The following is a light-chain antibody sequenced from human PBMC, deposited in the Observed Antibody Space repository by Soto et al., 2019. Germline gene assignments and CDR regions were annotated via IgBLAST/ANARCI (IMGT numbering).Light chain of an antibody. CDR3: QQYTTYPLT. Sequence: DIQMTQSPPSLSASVGDRVTITCRASQHISTGLAWYQQKPEEAPRSLIYFATTLQSGVPSRFSGSGSGTEFTLTISSLQPEDFATYFCQQYTTYPLTFGGGTKVEI. CDR2: FAT. J-gene: IGKJ4*02. V-gene: IGKV1D-16*01. CDR1: QHISTG.